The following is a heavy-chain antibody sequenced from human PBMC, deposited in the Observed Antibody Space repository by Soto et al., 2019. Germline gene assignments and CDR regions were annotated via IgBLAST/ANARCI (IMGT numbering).Heavy chain of an antibody. Sequence: GASVKVSCKASGYTFTTYATHWMRQAPGQRLEWMGWINAANGNTKYSQKFQGRVTITRDTSASTAYMELSSLRSEDTAVYYCARAPSWYIFDYWGQGTLVTVSS. CDR3: ARAPSWYIFDY. J-gene: IGHJ4*02. V-gene: IGHV1-3*01. CDR1: GYTFTTYA. D-gene: IGHD6-13*01. CDR2: INAANGNT.